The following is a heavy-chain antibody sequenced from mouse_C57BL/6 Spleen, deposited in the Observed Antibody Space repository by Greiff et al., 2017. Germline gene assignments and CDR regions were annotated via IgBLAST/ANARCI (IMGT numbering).Heavy chain of an antibody. CDR1: GYAFSSSW. Sequence: VQLQQSGPELVKPGASVKISCKASGYAFSSSWMNWVKQRPGKGLEWIGRIYPGDGDTNYNGKFKGKATLTADKSSSTAYMQLSSLTSEDSAVYFCESLYYYGSRGAMDYWGQGTSVTVSS. J-gene: IGHJ4*01. CDR3: ESLYYYGSRGAMDY. CDR2: IYPGDGDT. V-gene: IGHV1-82*01. D-gene: IGHD1-1*01.